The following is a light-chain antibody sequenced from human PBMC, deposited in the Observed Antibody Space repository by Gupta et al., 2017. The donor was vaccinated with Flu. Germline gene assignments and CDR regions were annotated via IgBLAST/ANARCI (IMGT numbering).Light chain of an antibody. V-gene: IGKV1-39*01. CDR3: QQAYSIPSS. CDR2: VAT. J-gene: IGKJ1*01. CDR1: QSVLNY. Sequence: PTSVCASVGDRITLPCLASQSVLNYVDWYQQKPGKPPKLLVYVATSLHSGVPSRFSGSGSGTDFTLTIDKLHPDDFAVYFCQQAYSIPSSFGPGTKVEIK.